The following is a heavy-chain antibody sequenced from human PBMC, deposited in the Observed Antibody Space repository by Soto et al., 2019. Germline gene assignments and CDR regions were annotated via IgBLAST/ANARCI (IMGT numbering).Heavy chain of an antibody. D-gene: IGHD3-9*01. J-gene: IGHJ4*02. CDR1: GGSISSSSYY. CDR2: IYYSGST. Sequence: SETLSLTCTVSGGSISSSSYYWGWIRQPPGKGLEWIGSIYYSGSTYYNPSLKSRVTISVDTSKNQFSLKLSSVTAADTAVYYCARQTYYDILTGYGDFDYWGQGTLVTVSS. CDR3: ARQTYYDILTGYGDFDY. V-gene: IGHV4-39*01.